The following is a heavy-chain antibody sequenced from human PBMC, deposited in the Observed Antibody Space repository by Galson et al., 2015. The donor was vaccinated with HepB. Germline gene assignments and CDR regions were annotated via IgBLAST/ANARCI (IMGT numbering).Heavy chain of an antibody. V-gene: IGHV1-2*02. D-gene: IGHD1-7*01. CDR3: ARAPRTYNWNYGPFYYFDY. Sequence: SVKVSCKASGYTFTGYYMRWVRQAPGQGLEWMGWINPNSGGTNYAQKFQGRVTMTRDTSISTAYMELGRLRSDDTAVYYCARAPRTYNWNYGPFYYFDYWGQGTLVTVSS. CDR1: GYTFTGYY. J-gene: IGHJ4*02. CDR2: INPNSGGT.